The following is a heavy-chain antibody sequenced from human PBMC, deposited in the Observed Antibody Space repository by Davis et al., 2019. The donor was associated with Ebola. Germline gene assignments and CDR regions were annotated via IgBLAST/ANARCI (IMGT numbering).Heavy chain of an antibody. CDR3: AKAYITIFGGPCDS. CDR2: ISHDGCNK. V-gene: IGHV3-30*18. D-gene: IGHD3-3*01. CDR1: GFTFSSYG. J-gene: IGHJ4*02. Sequence: GESLKISCAASGFTFSSYGMHWVRQAPGKGLEWVAVISHDGCNKYYADSVKGRFTISRDNSKNTLYLQVNSLKPEDTSVYYCAKAYITIFGGPCDSWGQGTLVTVSS.